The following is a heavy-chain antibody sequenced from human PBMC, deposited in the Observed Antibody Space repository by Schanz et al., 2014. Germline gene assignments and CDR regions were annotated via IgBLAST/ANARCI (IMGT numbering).Heavy chain of an antibody. J-gene: IGHJ3*02. CDR3: AKGRFGELSAFDI. CDR2: ISGSGAST. CDR1: GFTFSTHA. Sequence: EVELVESGGGLVQPGGSLRLSCAASGFTFSTHAMHWVRQAPGKGLEWVSGISGSGASTYYADSVKGRFTISRDNSKNTLYLQMNSLRAEDTAVYYCAKGRFGELSAFDIWGQGTRVTGSS. V-gene: IGHV3-23*04. D-gene: IGHD3-10*01.